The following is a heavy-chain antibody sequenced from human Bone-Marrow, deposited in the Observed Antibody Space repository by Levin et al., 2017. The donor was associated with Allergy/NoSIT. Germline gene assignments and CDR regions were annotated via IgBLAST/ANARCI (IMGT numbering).Heavy chain of an antibody. CDR2: VNCNTRNT. J-gene: IGHJ4*02. Sequence: GASVKVSCKAAGYTFTDYYIHWVRQAPGQGLEWMGWVNCNTRNTHYAQKFQGRVTMTRDTSITTAYTELSSLRSDDTALYYCARNDYGDYVQNFDYWGQGTLVTVSS. CDR1: GYTFTDYY. D-gene: IGHD4-17*01. V-gene: IGHV1-2*02. CDR3: ARNDYGDYVQNFDY.